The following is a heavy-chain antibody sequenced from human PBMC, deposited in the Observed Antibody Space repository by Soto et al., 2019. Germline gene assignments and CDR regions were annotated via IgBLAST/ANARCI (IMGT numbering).Heavy chain of an antibody. J-gene: IGHJ5*02. CDR1: GYSFSNWW. CDR3: ARHGFYGDYSSNYFDP. D-gene: IGHD4-17*01. CDR2: IYPSDSQT. Sequence: GESLKISCKGSGYSFSNWWIAWVGQMPGKGLEYMGIIYPSDSQTRYSPSFQGQVTISADKSISTAYLQWSSLKASDTAIYYCARHGFYGDYSSNYFDPWGQGTLVTVSS. V-gene: IGHV5-51*01.